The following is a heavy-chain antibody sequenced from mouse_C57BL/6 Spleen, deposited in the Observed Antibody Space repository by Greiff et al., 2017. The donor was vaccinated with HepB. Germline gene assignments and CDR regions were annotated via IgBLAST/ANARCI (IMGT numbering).Heavy chain of an antibody. CDR2: IYPGDGDT. CDR3: ARDGYYGSSYGGNYAMDY. CDR1: GYAFSSSW. J-gene: IGHJ4*01. V-gene: IGHV1-82*01. D-gene: IGHD1-1*01. Sequence: QVQLKESGPELVKPGASVKISCKASGYAFSSSWMNWVKQRPGKGLEWIGRIYPGDGDTNYNGKFKGKATLTADKSSSTAYMQLSSLTSEDSAVYFCARDGYYGSSYGGNYAMDYWGQGTSVTVSS.